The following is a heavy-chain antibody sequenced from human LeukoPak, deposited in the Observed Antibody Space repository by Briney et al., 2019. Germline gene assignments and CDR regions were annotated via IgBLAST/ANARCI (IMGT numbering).Heavy chain of an antibody. CDR2: MNPNSGNT. CDR1: GYTFTSYD. CDR3: ARGFSRMVRGVIGY. J-gene: IGHJ4*02. Sequence: ASVRVSCKASGYTFTSYDINWVRQATGQGLEWMGWMNPNSGNTGYAQKFQGRVTMTRNTSISTAYMELSSLRSEDTAVYYCARGFSRMVRGVIGYWGQGTLVTVSS. D-gene: IGHD3-10*01. V-gene: IGHV1-8*01.